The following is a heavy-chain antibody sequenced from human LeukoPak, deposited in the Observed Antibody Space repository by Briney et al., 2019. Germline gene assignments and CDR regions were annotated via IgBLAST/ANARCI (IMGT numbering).Heavy chain of an antibody. CDR3: ARDSARGGAFDI. CDR1: GGSISSYY. J-gene: IGHJ3*02. CDR2: IYYSGST. Sequence: PSETLSLTCTVSGGSISSYYWSWIRQPPGKGLEWIGYIYYSGSTNYNPSLKSRVTISVDTSKNQFSLKLSSVTAADTAVYYCARDSARGGAFDIWGQGTMVTVSS. V-gene: IGHV4-59*01. D-gene: IGHD3-10*01.